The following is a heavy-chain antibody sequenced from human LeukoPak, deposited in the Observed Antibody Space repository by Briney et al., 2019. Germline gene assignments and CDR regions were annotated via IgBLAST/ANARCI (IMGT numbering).Heavy chain of an antibody. CDR3: ARNVDAFDM. V-gene: IGHV3-7*01. CDR1: GLTFRSYW. CDR2: INQHGSEK. J-gene: IGHJ3*02. Sequence: GGSLRLSCTASGLTFRSYWMSWVRQAPGKGLEWVANINQHGSEKYYVDSVKGRLTISRDNAKNSLFLQLNSLRAEDTAVYYCARNVDAFDMWGQGTMVTVSS.